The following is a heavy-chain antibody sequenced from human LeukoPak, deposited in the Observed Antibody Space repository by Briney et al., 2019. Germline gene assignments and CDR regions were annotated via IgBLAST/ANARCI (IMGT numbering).Heavy chain of an antibody. CDR3: ARGPLLRFLEWLSSSYYYYGMDV. CDR1: GYTFTSYD. CDR2: MNPNSGNT. J-gene: IGHJ6*02. D-gene: IGHD3-3*01. Sequence: ASVKVSCKASGYTFTSYDINWVRQATGQGLEWVGWMNPNSGNTGYAQKFQGRVTMTRNTSISTAYMELSSLRSEDTAEYYCARGPLLRFLEWLSSSYYYYGMDVWGQGTTVTVSS. V-gene: IGHV1-8*01.